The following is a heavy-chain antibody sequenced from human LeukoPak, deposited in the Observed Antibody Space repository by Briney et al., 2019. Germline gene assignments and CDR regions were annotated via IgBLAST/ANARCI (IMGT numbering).Heavy chain of an antibody. D-gene: IGHD1-1*01. J-gene: IGHJ4*02. CDR3: XXDETLWTLDW. Sequence: GGSLRLSCAASGFTFSSYSMNWVRQAPGKGLEWVSSISSSSSYIYYAASVKGRFTISRDNAKNTVYLQMNSLRSEDRAVIYXXXDETLWTLDWWGQGTLVSVSS. CDR2: ISSSSSYI. V-gene: IGHV3-21*01. CDR1: GFTFSSYS.